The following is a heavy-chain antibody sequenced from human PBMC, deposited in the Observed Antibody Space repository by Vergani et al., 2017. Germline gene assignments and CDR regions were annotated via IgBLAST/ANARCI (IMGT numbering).Heavy chain of an antibody. CDR2: IYPGDSDT. Sequence: EVQLVQSGAEVKKPGESLKISCKGSGYSFTSYWIGWVRQMPGKGLEWMGIIYPGDSDTRYSPSFQGQVTISADKSISTAYLQWSSLKASATAMYYCARHGKGVVIAPMEIDYWGQGTLVTVAS. J-gene: IGHJ4*02. D-gene: IGHD2-21*01. V-gene: IGHV5-51*01. CDR3: ARHGKGVVIAPMEIDY. CDR1: GYSFTSYW.